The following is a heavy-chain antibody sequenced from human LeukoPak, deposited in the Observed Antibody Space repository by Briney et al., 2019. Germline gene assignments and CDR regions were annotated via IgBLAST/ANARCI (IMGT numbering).Heavy chain of an antibody. V-gene: IGHV3-53*01. CDR3: VSGTIFGVTITDC. J-gene: IGHJ4*02. Sequence: GGSLRLSCAASGFTVSTIHISWVRQAPGKGLEWVSIIYTGGSAQYAESVKGRFTISRDSSRNTVYLQMNSLRAEDTAVYYCVSGTIFGVTITDCWGQGTLVTVSS. D-gene: IGHD3-3*01. CDR1: GFTVSTIH. CDR2: IYTGGSA.